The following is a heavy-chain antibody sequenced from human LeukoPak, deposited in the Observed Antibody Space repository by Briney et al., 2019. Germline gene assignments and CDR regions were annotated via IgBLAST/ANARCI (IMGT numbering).Heavy chain of an antibody. Sequence: GGSLRLSCAASGFTFSSYWMSWVRQAPGKGLEWVANIKQGGSEKYYVDSVKGRFTISRDNAKNSLYLQMNSLRAEDTAVYYCASSTYYYDSSGYYYNYWGQGTLVTVSS. V-gene: IGHV3-7*01. CDR1: GFTFSSYW. CDR2: IKQGGSEK. J-gene: IGHJ4*02. D-gene: IGHD3-22*01. CDR3: ASSTYYYDSSGYYYNY.